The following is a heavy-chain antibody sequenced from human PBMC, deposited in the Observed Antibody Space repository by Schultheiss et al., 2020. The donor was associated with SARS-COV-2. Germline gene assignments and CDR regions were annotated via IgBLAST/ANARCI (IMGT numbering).Heavy chain of an antibody. CDR1: GFTFSTYT. J-gene: IGHJ6*03. V-gene: IGHV3-21*01. CDR2: ISSRGTYI. D-gene: IGHD2-2*01. Sequence: GGSLRLSCAASGFTFSTYTMNWVRQAPGKGLELVSSISSRGTYIYYADSVKGRFTISRDNAQNSLYLQMNSLRDEDTAVYYCVSDLIAVEPSGRQNYNMDVWGKGTTVTVSS. CDR3: VSDLIAVEPSGRQNYNMDV.